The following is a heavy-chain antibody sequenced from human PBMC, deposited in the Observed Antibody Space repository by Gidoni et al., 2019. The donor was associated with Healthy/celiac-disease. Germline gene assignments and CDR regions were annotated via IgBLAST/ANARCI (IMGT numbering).Heavy chain of an antibody. CDR3: AKPLYDILTGFYYFDY. CDR1: GFTFSSYA. J-gene: IGHJ4*02. D-gene: IGHD3-9*01. V-gene: IGHV3-23*01. CDR2: ISGSGGST. Sequence: EVQLLESGGGLVQPGGSLRLSCAASGFTFSSYAMSWVRQAPGKGLEWVSAISGSGGSTYYADSVKGRFTISRDNSKNTLYLQMNSLRAEDTAVYYCAKPLYDILTGFYYFDYWGQGTLVTVSS.